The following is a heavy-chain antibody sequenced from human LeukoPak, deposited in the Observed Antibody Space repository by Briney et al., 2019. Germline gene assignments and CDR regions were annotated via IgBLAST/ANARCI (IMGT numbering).Heavy chain of an antibody. D-gene: IGHD6-6*01. V-gene: IGHV1-8*01. J-gene: IGHJ6*02. Sequence: ASVKVSCKASGYTFTSYDINWVRQATGQGREWMGWMNPNSGNTDNAQKFQGRVTMTRNTSISTAYMELSSLRSEDTAVYYCARSYSSSSYYGMDVWGQGTTVTVSS. CDR2: MNPNSGNT. CDR3: ARSYSSSSYYGMDV. CDR1: GYTFTSYD.